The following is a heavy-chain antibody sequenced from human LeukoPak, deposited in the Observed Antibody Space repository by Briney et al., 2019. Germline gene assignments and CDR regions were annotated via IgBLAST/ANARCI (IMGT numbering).Heavy chain of an antibody. CDR1: GFTFDDYG. Sequence: GGSLRLSCAASGFTFDDYGMSWVRQAPGKGLEWVSGINWNGGSTGYADSVKGRFTISRDNAKNSLYLQMNSLRAEDTALYYCAREDDTPLRGFAFDIWGQGTMVTVSS. CDR3: AREDDTPLRGFAFDI. CDR2: INWNGGST. J-gene: IGHJ3*02. D-gene: IGHD3-10*01. V-gene: IGHV3-20*04.